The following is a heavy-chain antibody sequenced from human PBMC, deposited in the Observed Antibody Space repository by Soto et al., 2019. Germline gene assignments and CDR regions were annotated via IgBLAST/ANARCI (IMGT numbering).Heavy chain of an antibody. V-gene: IGHV4-31*03. J-gene: IGHJ4*02. D-gene: IGHD6-6*01. CDR3: ARAGGLAARHDY. CDR2: IYYSGST. CDR1: GDYTSSGDYP. Sequence: SENLSLTCIVSGDYTSSGDYPWSWIRQHPGKGLEWIGYIYYSGSTYYNPSLKSRVTISIDASENQFSLKLTSVTAADTAVYYCARAGGLAARHDYWGPGTLVTVSS.